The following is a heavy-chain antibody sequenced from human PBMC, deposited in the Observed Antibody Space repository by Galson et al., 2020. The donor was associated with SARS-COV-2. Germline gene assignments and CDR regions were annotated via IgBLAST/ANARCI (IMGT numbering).Heavy chain of an antibody. J-gene: IGHJ5*02. V-gene: IGHV3-21*01. CDR3: ARHHHCVGPTCFGSWLDP. Sequence: GESLKISCAASGFPFSTYTLYWVRQAPGKGLEWLSSISGSSAYKYYADSVKGRFTISRDNAENSLYLEMNRLTAEDTAVYYCARHHHCVGPTCFGSWLDPWGQGTLVTVSS. CDR2: ISGSSAYK. CDR1: GFPFSTYT. D-gene: IGHD3-10*01.